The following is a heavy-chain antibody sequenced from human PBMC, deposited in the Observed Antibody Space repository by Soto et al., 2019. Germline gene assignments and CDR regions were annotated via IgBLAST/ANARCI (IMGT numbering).Heavy chain of an antibody. CDR3: ARAAAAGYYYGMDV. V-gene: IGHV1-69*13. CDR1: GYTFTSDG. Sequence: GASVKVSCKASGYTFTSDGISWVRQAPGQGLEWMGGIIPIFGTANYAQKFQGRVTITADESTSTAYMELSSLRSEDTAVYYCARAAAAGYYYGMDVWGQGTKVTVSS. J-gene: IGHJ6*02. D-gene: IGHD6-13*01. CDR2: IIPIFGTA.